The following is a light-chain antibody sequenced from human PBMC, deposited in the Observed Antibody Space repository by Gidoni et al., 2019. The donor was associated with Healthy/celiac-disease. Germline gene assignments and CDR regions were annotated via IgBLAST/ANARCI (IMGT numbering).Light chain of an antibody. CDR3: SSYTSSSVV. V-gene: IGLV2-14*01. CDR2: EVS. J-gene: IGLJ2*01. CDR1: SSDVGGYNY. Sequence: ITISCTGTSSDVGGYNYVSWYQQHPGKAPKLMIYEVSNRPSGVSNRFSGSKSGNTASLTISGLQAEDEADYYCSSYTSSSVVFGGGTKLTVL.